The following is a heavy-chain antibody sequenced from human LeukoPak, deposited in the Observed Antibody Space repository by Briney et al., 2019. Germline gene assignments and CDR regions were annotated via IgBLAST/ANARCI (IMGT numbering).Heavy chain of an antibody. CDR2: FSTTWST. V-gene: IGHV4-4*07. D-gene: IGHD7-27*01. J-gene: IGHJ5*02. CDR3: ARVDGGSTGILHT. CDR1: GASISSHY. Sequence: ETLSLTCSVSGASISSHYWTWIRQPAGKGLEWIGRFSTTWSTSYNPSLKSRVTMSVDTSKNQFSLRLSSVTAADTAVYYCARVDGGSTGILHTWGQGTLVTVSS.